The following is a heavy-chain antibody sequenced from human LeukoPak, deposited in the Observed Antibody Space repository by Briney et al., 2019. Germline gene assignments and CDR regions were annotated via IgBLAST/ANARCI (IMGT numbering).Heavy chain of an antibody. CDR1: GYSISSGYY. CDR3: ARGRDGYISYYLDY. CDR2: IYHSGST. Sequence: SETLSLTCAVSGYSISSGYYWGWIRQPPGKGLEWIGSIYHSGSTYYNPSLRSRVTISVDTSKNQFSLKLSSVTAADTAVYYCARGRDGYISYYLDYWGQGTLVTVSS. D-gene: IGHD5-24*01. V-gene: IGHV4-38-2*01. J-gene: IGHJ4*02.